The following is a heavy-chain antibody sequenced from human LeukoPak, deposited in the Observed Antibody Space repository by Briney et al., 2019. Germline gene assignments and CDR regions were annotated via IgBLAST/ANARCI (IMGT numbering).Heavy chain of an antibody. CDR2: INPSGGNT. CDR3: ATTKQARRYFDY. V-gene: IGHV3-23*01. CDR1: GFTYSSNP. J-gene: IGHJ4*02. Sequence: GRSLRLSCAGSGFTYSSNPLSWVRQAPGKGLEWVSAINPSGGNTYYADSLRGWFTISRDNSKNTLYLQMNTLRAEDTVVYYCATTKQARRYFDYLGQGTLVTVSS. D-gene: IGHD1-1*01.